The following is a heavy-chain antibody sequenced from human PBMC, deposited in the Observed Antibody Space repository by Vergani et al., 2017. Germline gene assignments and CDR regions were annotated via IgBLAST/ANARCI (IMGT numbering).Heavy chain of an antibody. CDR1: GFTFSSYG. CDR2: IWYDGSNK. D-gene: IGHD2-15*01. J-gene: IGHJ4*02. Sequence: VQLLESGGGLVQPGGSLRLSCAASGFTFSSYGMHWVRQAPGKGLEWVAVIWYDGSNKYYADSVKGRFTISRDNSKNTLYLQMNSLRAEDTAVYYCARVGGSMEVDYWGQGTLVTVSS. CDR3: ARVGGSMEVDY. V-gene: IGHV3-33*01.